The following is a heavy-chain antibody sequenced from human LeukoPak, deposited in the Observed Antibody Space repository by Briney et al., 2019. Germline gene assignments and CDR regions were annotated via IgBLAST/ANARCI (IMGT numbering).Heavy chain of an antibody. D-gene: IGHD3-22*01. CDR2: IYYSGST. CDR1: GGSISSYY. Sequence: SETLSLTCIVSGGSISSYYWSWIRQPPGKGLEWIGYIYYSGSTNYNPSLKSRVTISVDTSKNQFSLKLSSVTAADTAVYYCARWGWYYDYGMDVWGQGTTVTVSS. J-gene: IGHJ6*02. CDR3: ARWGWYYDYGMDV. V-gene: IGHV4-59*08.